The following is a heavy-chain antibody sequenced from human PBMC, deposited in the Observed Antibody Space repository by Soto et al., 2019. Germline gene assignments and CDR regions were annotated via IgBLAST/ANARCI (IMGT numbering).Heavy chain of an antibody. Sequence: QVQLVESGGGVVQPGRSLRLSCAASGFTLRSYTMYWVRQVPGKGLEWVASTSSDGINEYYADSAKGRFTISRDNSKNTLCVQMSSLRAEDSAMYFCARERSLAVAAPGYWGQGTLVTVSS. D-gene: IGHD6-19*01. CDR1: GFTLRSYT. CDR3: ARERSLAVAAPGY. V-gene: IGHV3-30-3*01. CDR2: TSSDGINE. J-gene: IGHJ4*02.